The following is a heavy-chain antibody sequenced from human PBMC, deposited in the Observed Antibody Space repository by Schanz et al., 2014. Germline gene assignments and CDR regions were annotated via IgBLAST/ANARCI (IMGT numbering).Heavy chain of an antibody. Sequence: QVQLVQSGVEVKKPGASVKVSCKAFGYSFTSYYIHWVRQAPGQGLEWMATINPSGGSTSFAQKFQGRVTITADKSTSTAYMELSNLRSEDTAVYYCARAGQDYSDSSGYATYYFGNWGQGTLVTVSS. V-gene: IGHV1-46*01. J-gene: IGHJ4*02. D-gene: IGHD3-22*01. CDR2: INPSGGST. CDR3: ARAGQDYSDSSGYATYYFGN. CDR1: GYSFTSYY.